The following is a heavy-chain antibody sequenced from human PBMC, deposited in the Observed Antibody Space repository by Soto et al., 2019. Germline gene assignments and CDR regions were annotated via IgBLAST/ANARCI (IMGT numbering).Heavy chain of an antibody. Sequence: GASVKVSCKVSGYTLTELSMHWVRQAPGKGLEWMGGFDPEDGETIYAQKFQGRVTMTEDTSTDTAYMELSSLRSEDTAVYYCATGYYDSSGPGAWWFDPWGQGTLVTVS. D-gene: IGHD3-22*01. CDR2: FDPEDGET. V-gene: IGHV1-24*01. J-gene: IGHJ5*02. CDR3: ATGYYDSSGPGAWWFDP. CDR1: GYTLTELS.